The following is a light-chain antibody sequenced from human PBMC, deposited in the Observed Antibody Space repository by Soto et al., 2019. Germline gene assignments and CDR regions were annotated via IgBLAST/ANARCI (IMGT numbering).Light chain of an antibody. CDR1: ESIDNW. V-gene: IGKV1-5*01. CDR3: QQYNSYLYT. Sequence: DIQMTQSPSTLSASVGDTVTITCRASESIDNWLAWYQQKPGKAPKLLIFAASTLVRGVPSRFSGRGSGTEFTLTISSLQADDYATYYCQQYNSYLYTFGQGTRLEIK. CDR2: AAS. J-gene: IGKJ5*01.